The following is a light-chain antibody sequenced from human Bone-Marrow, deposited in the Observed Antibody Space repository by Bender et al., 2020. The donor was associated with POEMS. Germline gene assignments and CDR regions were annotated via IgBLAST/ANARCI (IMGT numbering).Light chain of an antibody. CDR1: SNDIGSYNL. Sequence: SALTQPASVSGSPGQSITISCTGSSNDIGSYNLVSWYQQLPGRAPKLMIHDVSNRPSGISNRFSGSKSGNTASLTISGLQPEDEADYYCSSYTTTYTRVFGGGTKLTVL. V-gene: IGLV2-14*02. J-gene: IGLJ2*01. CDR3: SSYTTTYTRV. CDR2: DVS.